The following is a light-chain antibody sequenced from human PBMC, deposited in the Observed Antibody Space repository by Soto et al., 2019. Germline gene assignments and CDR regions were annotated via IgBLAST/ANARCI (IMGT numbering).Light chain of an antibody. CDR1: QSVSRNY. CDR3: QQSGSSPWT. Sequence: EIVLTQSPGTLSLSPGERATLSCRASQSVSRNYLVWYQQKPGQAPSLLIYGASSRATGIPYRFSGSGSGTDFTLTISKLEPEDFAVYYCQQSGSSPWTFGQGTKVEIK. CDR2: GAS. J-gene: IGKJ1*01. V-gene: IGKV3-20*01.